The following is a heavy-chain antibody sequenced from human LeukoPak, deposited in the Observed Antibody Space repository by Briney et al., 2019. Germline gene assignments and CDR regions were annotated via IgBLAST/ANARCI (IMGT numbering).Heavy chain of an antibody. CDR2: IIPIFGTA. CDR3: ARTHTPGQQLVLGDAFDI. D-gene: IGHD6-13*01. J-gene: IGHJ3*02. V-gene: IGHV1-69*05. Sequence: GASVKVSCKASGGTFSSYAISWVRQAPGQGLEWMGGIIPIFGTANYAQKFQGRVTITTDESTSTAYMELSSLRSEDTAVYYCARTHTPGQQLVLGDAFDIWGQGTMVTVSS. CDR1: GGTFSSYA.